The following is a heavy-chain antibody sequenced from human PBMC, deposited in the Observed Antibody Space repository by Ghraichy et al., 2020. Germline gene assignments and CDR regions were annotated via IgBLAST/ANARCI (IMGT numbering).Heavy chain of an antibody. CDR2: IKQDGSEK. CDR1: GFTFSSYW. D-gene: IGHD3-10*01. Sequence: GGSLRLSCAASGFTFSSYWMSWVRQAPGKGLEWVANIKQDGSEKYYVDSVKGRFTISRDNAKNTLYLQITSLRAEDTAVYYCASQYGSGSLWTAYWGQGTLVTVSS. CDR3: ASQYGSGSLWTAY. J-gene: IGHJ4*02. V-gene: IGHV3-7*03.